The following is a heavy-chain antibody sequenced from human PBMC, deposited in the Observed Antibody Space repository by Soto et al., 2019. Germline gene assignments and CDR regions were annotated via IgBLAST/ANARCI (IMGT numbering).Heavy chain of an antibody. D-gene: IGHD2-2*02. J-gene: IGHJ4*02. V-gene: IGHV1-69*01. Sequence: QVQLEQSGAEVKKPAASVSVSCKASGGTFSSYAISWVRQAPGQGLEWMGGIIPIVGTAHYAPKFQGSVTSTADESTGTADMEVSSLRAEDTAVYYSARASTSCYTCFDYWGQGTLVTVSS. CDR2: IIPIVGTA. CDR3: ARASTSCYTCFDY. CDR1: GGTFSSYA.